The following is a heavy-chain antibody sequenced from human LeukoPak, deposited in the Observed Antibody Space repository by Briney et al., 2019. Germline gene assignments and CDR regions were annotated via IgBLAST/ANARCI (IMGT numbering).Heavy chain of an antibody. D-gene: IGHD4-17*01. CDR2: IYTSGST. CDR3: ARIYGDYVFYYAMDV. J-gene: IGHJ6*02. Sequence: SETLSLTCTVSGGSISSYYWSWIRQPAGKGLEWIGRIYTSGSTNYNPSLKSRITISMDTSKNQVSLKLNSVTAADTAVYYCARIYGDYVFYYAMDVRGQGTTVTVSS. CDR1: GGSISSYY. V-gene: IGHV4-4*07.